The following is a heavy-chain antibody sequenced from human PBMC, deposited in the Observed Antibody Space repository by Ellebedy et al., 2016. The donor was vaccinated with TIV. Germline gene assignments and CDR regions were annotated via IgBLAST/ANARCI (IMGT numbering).Heavy chain of an antibody. Sequence: GESLKISCAASGFTFGSYDMPWVRQAPGKGLAWVSSISTNGAGTKYADSVQGRFTVSRDNSRSTLYLQMNSLRAEDTAVYYCAKSPNWSLHNWGQGTPVTVSS. CDR3: AKSPNWSLHN. CDR2: ISTNGAGT. D-gene: IGHD1-1*01. J-gene: IGHJ4*02. V-gene: IGHV3-23*01. CDR1: GFTFGSYD.